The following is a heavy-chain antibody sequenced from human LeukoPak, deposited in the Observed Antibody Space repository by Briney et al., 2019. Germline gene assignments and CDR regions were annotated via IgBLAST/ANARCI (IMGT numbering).Heavy chain of an antibody. CDR2: IYYSGST. J-gene: IGHJ4*02. CDR1: GGSISSYY. D-gene: IGHD3-10*01. CDR3: ARGPTPMVRGVIDY. Sequence: SETLSLPCTVSGGSISSYYWSWIRQPPGKGLEWIGCIYYSGSTNYNPSFKSRVTISVDTSKNQFSLKLSSVTAADTAVYYCARGPTPMVRGVIDYWGQGTLVTVSS. V-gene: IGHV4-59*08.